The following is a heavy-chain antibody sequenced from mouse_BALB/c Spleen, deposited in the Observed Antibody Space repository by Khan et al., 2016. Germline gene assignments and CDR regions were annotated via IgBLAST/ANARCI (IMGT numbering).Heavy chain of an antibody. D-gene: IGHD1-1*02. CDR2: ISSGGSYT. CDR1: GFTFSSYG. CDR3: ARQRWGNYAMDY. J-gene: IGHJ4*01. V-gene: IGHV5-6*01. Sequence: EVELVESGGDLVKPGGSLKLSCAASGFTFSSYGMSWVRQTPDKRLEWVATISSGGSYTYYPDSVKGRFTISRDNAKNTLYLQMSSLKSEDTAMYYCARQRWGNYAMDYWGQGTSVTVSS.